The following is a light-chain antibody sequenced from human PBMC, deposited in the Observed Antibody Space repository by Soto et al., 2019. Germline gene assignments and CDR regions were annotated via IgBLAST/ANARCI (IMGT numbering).Light chain of an antibody. J-gene: IGKJ1*01. CDR2: SSS. CDR1: QSVTSN. V-gene: IGKV3-15*01. Sequence: EIVMTQSPATLSVSPGDSATLSCRASQSVTSNLAWYQHKPGQAPRLLIYSSSTRAAGIPARFGGSGSGTEFTFSISSLQSEDFAVYYCQRYNNWPRTFGQGTKVDIK. CDR3: QRYNNWPRT.